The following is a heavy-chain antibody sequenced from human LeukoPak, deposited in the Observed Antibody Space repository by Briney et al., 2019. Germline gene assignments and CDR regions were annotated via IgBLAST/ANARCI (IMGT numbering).Heavy chain of an antibody. V-gene: IGHV3-23*01. D-gene: IGHD3-22*01. J-gene: IGHJ4*02. Sequence: GGSLRLSCAASGFTFSSYAMSWVRQAPGKGLEWVSAISGSGGSTYYADSVKGRFTISRDNSKNTLYLQMNSLRAEDTAVYYCAKPTNFDSSGYRDYWGQGILVTVSS. CDR3: AKPTNFDSSGYRDY. CDR1: GFTFSSYA. CDR2: ISGSGGST.